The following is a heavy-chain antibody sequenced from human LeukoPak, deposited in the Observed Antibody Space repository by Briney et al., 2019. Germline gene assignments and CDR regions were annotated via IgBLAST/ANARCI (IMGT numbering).Heavy chain of an antibody. D-gene: IGHD6-19*01. V-gene: IGHV1-46*01. CDR1: GYTFTSYY. Sequence: GASVKVSCKASGYTFTSYYLHWVRQAPGQGLEWMGIINPSAGSTSYAQKFQGRVTTTRDTSTSTVYMELSSLRSEDTAVYYCARKGDIAVAGLVLDHWGQGTLVTVSS. CDR3: ARKGDIAVAGLVLDH. J-gene: IGHJ4*02. CDR2: INPSAGST.